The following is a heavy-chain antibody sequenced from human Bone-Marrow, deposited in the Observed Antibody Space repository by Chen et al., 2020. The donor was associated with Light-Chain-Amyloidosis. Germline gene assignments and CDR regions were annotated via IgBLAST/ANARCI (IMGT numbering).Heavy chain of an antibody. V-gene: IGHV3-23*01. CDR2: INTANGDA. Sequence: EVRLLETGGGLVQSGGSLRLSCAASGSTLNTFAINWLRQAPGKGLDWVSTINTANGDAYYADSVKGRFTISRDNSKNTVYLQMSSLRAEDTALYYCARHILPGAIRAFEIWGQGTMVTVSS. CDR1: GSTLNTFA. J-gene: IGHJ3*02. CDR3: ARHILPGAIRAFEI. D-gene: IGHD2-2*01.